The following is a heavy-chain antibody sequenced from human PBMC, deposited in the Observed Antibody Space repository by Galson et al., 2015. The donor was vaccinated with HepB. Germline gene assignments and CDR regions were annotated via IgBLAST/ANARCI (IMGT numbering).Heavy chain of an antibody. CDR1: GYSFTSYG. D-gene: IGHD2-8*01. V-gene: IGHV1-18*01. CDR2: ISAYTGKT. Sequence: SVKVSCKASGYSFTSYGISWVRQAPGQGLEWMGWISAYTGKTNYELKFQGRVTMTTDTSTSTTYMELRRLRSDDTAVYYCARNGPYYYYYYYMDFWGEGATVTVSS. CDR3: ARNGPYYYYYYYMDF. J-gene: IGHJ6*03.